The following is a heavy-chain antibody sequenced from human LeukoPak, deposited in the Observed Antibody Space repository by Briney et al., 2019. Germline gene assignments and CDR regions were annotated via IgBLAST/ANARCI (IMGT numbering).Heavy chain of an antibody. CDR2: INPKSGAT. V-gene: IGHV1-2*02. CDR3: TRVQTPGGRYFDFDY. Sequence: ASVKVSCKASGYTFTGYYMHWVRQAPGQGLEWMGWINPKSGATKYAQKFQGRVTMTRDTSISAAHMEVNRLTSDDTAVYYCTRVQTPGGRYFDFDYWGQGTLVIVSS. CDR1: GYTFTGYY. D-gene: IGHD3-9*01. J-gene: IGHJ4*02.